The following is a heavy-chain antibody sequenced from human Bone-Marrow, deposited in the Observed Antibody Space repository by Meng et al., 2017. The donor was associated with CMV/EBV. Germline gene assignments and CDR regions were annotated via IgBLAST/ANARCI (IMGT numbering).Heavy chain of an antibody. V-gene: IGHV3-49*04. D-gene: IGHD4-11*01. Sequence: GESLKISCTASGFTFGDYAMSWVRQAPGKGLEWVGFIRSKAYGGTTKYAASVKGRFTISRDDSKSIAYLQMNSLKTEDTAVYYCAKSTTVTDFDYWGQGTLVTVSS. CDR1: GFTFGDYA. J-gene: IGHJ4*02. CDR3: AKSTTVTDFDY. CDR2: IRSKAYGGTT.